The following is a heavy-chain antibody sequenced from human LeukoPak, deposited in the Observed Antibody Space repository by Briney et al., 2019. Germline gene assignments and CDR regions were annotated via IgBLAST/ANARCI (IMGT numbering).Heavy chain of an antibody. D-gene: IGHD5-24*01. J-gene: IGHJ6*02. Sequence: PGGSLRLSCAASGFXSGSYALHWVRQAPGKGLEGMALLWYDGDRKYCADSVKGRCTISGDQYKNTLYLQLNSLRVEDTGVYYCARGEIKMLGYNDYYYAMDVWGQGTTVTVSS. CDR1: GFXSGSYA. CDR2: LWYDGDRK. CDR3: ARGEIKMLGYNDYYYAMDV. V-gene: IGHV3-33*01.